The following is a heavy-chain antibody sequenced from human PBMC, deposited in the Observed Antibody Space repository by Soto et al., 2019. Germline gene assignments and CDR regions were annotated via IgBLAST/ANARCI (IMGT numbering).Heavy chain of an antibody. CDR2: IIPIFGTA. J-gene: IGHJ6*02. CDR1: GGTFSSYA. V-gene: IGHV1-69*13. D-gene: IGHD2-15*01. Sequence: GASVKVSCKASGGTFSSYAISWVRQAPGQGLEWMGGIIPIFGTANYAQKFQGRVTITADESTSTAYMELSSLRSEDTAVYYCARLGCSGGSCYYPPGFVYGMDVWGQGTTVTVSS. CDR3: ARLGCSGGSCYYPPGFVYGMDV.